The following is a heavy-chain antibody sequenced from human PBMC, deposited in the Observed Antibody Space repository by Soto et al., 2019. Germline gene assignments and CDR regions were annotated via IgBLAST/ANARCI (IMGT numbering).Heavy chain of an antibody. CDR3: AKGGPHLVRYSLVY. J-gene: IGHJ4*02. Sequence: QVQLVESGGGVVQPGRSLILSCAASGFTFSNYGMHCVRPAPGKGLELVGVMSYDGINQYYAASVKGRLTTSRDNSNNSLYLEMSSLRAEDTAVYYCAKGGPHLVRYSLVYWGQGTVVTVSS. CDR2: MSYDGINQ. V-gene: IGHV3-30*18. CDR1: GFTFSNYG. D-gene: IGHD6-13*01.